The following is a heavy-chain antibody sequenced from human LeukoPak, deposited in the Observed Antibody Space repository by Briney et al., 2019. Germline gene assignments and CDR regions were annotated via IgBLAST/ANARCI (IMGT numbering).Heavy chain of an antibody. CDR3: ARGGTLFTYFDS. CDR2: IYYTGNT. V-gene: IGHV4-4*07. CDR1: GGSTSDYY. Sequence: PSETLSLTCSVSGGSTSDYYWNWIRQPAGQGLDWLGRIYYTGNTAYNPSLESRLTMSLDTAKNQFSLKVTSVTAADTAVYYCARGGTLFTYFDSWGQGTLVTVSS. D-gene: IGHD3-10*02. J-gene: IGHJ4*02.